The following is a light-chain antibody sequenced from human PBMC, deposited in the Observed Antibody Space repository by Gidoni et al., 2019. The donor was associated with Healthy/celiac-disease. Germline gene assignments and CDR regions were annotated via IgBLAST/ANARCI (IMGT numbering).Light chain of an antibody. V-gene: IGKV3-20*01. CDR2: GSS. CDR1: QSVSSSY. J-gene: IGKJ3*01. Sequence: SVLTQSPGTLSLSPGARATLSCRASQSVSSSYLAWYQQKPGQAPRLLLYGSSSRATGIPDRFSGSGSGTDFTLTISRLEPEDFAVYYCQQYGSSPYFVTFGPGTKVDIK. CDR3: QQYGSSPYFVT.